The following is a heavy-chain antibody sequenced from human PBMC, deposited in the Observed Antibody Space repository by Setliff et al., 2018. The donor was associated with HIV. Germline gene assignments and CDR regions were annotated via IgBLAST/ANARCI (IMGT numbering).Heavy chain of an antibody. CDR3: ARVRTEEVRGVYDAFDI. D-gene: IGHD3-10*01. CDR1: GYTFSGYY. Sequence: ASVKVSCKAAGYTFSGYYLHWVRQAPGQGLEWMGGIIPILGTTNYAQKFQGRVTITADEATSTVYMELSSLRSEDTAVFYCARVRTEEVRGVYDAFDIWGQGTMVTVSS. J-gene: IGHJ3*02. CDR2: IIPILGTT. V-gene: IGHV1-69*13.